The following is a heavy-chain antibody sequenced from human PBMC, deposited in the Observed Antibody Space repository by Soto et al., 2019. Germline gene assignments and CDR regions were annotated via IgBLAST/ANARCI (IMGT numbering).Heavy chain of an antibody. D-gene: IGHD3-16*01. V-gene: IGHV3-21*01. Sequence: VQLVESGGGVVQPGGSLRLSCAASGIIFSSYSMNWVRQAPGKGLEWVSSISSSSSYIYYADSVKGRFTISRDNAKNALYLQMNSLRAEDTAVYYCARGPLGVTDGVDYWGQGTLVTVSS. J-gene: IGHJ4*02. CDR1: GIIFSSYS. CDR3: ARGPLGVTDGVDY. CDR2: ISSSSSYI.